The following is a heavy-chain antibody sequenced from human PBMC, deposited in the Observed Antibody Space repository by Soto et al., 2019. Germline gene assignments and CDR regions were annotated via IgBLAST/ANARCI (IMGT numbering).Heavy chain of an antibody. D-gene: IGHD3-10*01. Sequence: GGSLRLSCAASGFTFSSYAMSWVRQAPGKGLEWVSAISGSGGSTYYADSVKGRFTISRDNSKNTLYLQMNSLRAEDTAVYYCAKLWYYYGSGSTDYWGQGTLVTVSS. CDR1: GFTFSSYA. V-gene: IGHV3-23*01. CDR2: ISGSGGST. J-gene: IGHJ4*02. CDR3: AKLWYYYGSGSTDY.